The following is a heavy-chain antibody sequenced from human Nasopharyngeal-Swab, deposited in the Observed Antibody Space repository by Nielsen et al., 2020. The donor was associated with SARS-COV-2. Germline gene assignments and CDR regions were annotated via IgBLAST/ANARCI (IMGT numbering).Heavy chain of an antibody. CDR2: ISGSGGTM. Sequence: GESLKISCAASGFSFGSYAMSWVRQAPGKGLEWVSAISGSGGTMYYADSVKGRFTVSRDNYRNVLYLQMDSLRAEDTAIYYCVKDLLWFGDLSGDCWGQGALVTVSS. V-gene: IGHV3-23*01. J-gene: IGHJ4*02. CDR1: GFSFGSYA. CDR3: VKDLLWFGDLSGDC. D-gene: IGHD3-10*01.